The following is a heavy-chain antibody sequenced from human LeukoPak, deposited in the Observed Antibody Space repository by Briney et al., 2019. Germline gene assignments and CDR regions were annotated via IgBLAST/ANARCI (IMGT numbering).Heavy chain of an antibody. Sequence: ASVKVSYKASGYTFTSYGISWVRQAPGQGLEWMGWISAYNGNTNYAQKLQGRVTMTTDTSTSTAYMELRSLRSDDTAVYYCARVGGGYCSSTSCYSSYYFHYWGQGTLVSVSS. CDR1: GYTFTSYG. CDR3: ARVGGGYCSSTSCYSSYYFHY. D-gene: IGHD2-2*01. V-gene: IGHV1-18*01. CDR2: ISAYNGNT. J-gene: IGHJ4*02.